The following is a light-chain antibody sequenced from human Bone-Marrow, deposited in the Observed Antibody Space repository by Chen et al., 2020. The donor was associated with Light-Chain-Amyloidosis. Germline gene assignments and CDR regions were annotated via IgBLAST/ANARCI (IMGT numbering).Light chain of an antibody. CDR3: QVWDRSSDRPV. CDR1: NIGSTS. V-gene: IGLV3-21*02. J-gene: IGLJ3*02. Sequence: SYVLTQPSSVSVAPGQTATIACGGNNIGSTSVHWYQQTPGQAPLLVVYYDSDRPSGIPERLSGSNSGNMATLTISRVEAGDEADYYCQVWDRSSDRPVFGGGTKLTVL. CDR2: YDS.